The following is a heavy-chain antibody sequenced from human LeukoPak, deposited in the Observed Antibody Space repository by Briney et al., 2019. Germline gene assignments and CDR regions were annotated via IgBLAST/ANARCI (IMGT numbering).Heavy chain of an antibody. CDR1: GGSISSYF. CDR2: IYYSGST. D-gene: IGHD1-26*01. J-gene: IGHJ4*02. V-gene: IGHV4-59*08. CDR3: ARLPGATSNVDY. Sequence: NSSETLCLTCTVSGGSISSYFWSWIRQPPGKGLEWIGDIYYSGSTNYNPSLKSRFTISVDTSKNQFSLKLSSVTAADTAVYYCARLPGATSNVDYWGQGTLVTVSS.